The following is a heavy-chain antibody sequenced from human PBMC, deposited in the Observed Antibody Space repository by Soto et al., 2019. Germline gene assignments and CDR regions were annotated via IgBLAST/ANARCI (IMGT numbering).Heavy chain of an antibody. J-gene: IGHJ4*02. CDR1: VGSVSSVNYY. Sequence: QVQLQESGPGLVKPSQTLSLTCTVSVGSVSSVNYYWSWIRQPPGKGLEWIAYIYYSGSAYYNPSLKSRLTISVDTSKNQFSLKLSSLTAADTAVYYCARGDYSKYALDSWGQGTLVTVSS. CDR3: ARGDYSKYALDS. D-gene: IGHD4-4*01. V-gene: IGHV4-30-4*01. CDR2: IYYSGSA.